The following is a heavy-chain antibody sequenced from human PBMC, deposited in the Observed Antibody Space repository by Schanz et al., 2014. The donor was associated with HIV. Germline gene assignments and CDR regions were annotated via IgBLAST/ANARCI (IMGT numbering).Heavy chain of an antibody. CDR2: ISGSGGSI. Sequence: EVQLVESGGGLVQPGGSLRLSCAASGFTFSSYAMSWVRQAPGTGLEWVSIISGSGGSIYYADSVKGRFTISRDNSKNTLYLRMNRLRVEDSAVYYCAKVRRLLTRWDWFDPWGQGTLVTVSS. CDR3: AKVRRLLTRWDWFDP. J-gene: IGHJ5*02. V-gene: IGHV3-23*04. CDR1: GFTFSSYA. D-gene: IGHD6-25*01.